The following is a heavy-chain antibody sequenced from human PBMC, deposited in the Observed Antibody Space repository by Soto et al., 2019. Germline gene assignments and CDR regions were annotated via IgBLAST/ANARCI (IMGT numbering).Heavy chain of an antibody. Sequence: EVQLLQYGGGLVQPGESLRLYCEASGFTFSSYAMSWVRQAPGKGLEWVSGISGRGSTNYADSVKGRFAISRDHPKNMVYLQMNSLRAEDTAVYYCANEKAYDYVWGNYRYTSDSWGQGTPVTVSA. CDR1: GFTFSSYA. J-gene: IGHJ4*02. CDR3: ANEKAYDYVWGNYRYTSDS. D-gene: IGHD3-16*02. V-gene: IGHV3-23*01. CDR2: ISGRGST.